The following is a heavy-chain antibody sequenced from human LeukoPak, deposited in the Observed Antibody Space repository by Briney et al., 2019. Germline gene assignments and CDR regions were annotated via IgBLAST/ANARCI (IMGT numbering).Heavy chain of an antibody. CDR2: ISSNGGST. Sequence: GGSLRLSCAASGFTFSNYAMHWVRQAPGKGLEYVSGISSNGGSTSYANSVKGRFTISRDNSKNTLYFQMGSLRAEDMAVYYCARAEDIAAAGMGKFGKYFDYWGQGTLVTVSS. CDR3: ARAEDIAAAGMGKFGKYFDY. J-gene: IGHJ4*02. CDR1: GFTFSNYA. V-gene: IGHV3-64*01. D-gene: IGHD6-13*01.